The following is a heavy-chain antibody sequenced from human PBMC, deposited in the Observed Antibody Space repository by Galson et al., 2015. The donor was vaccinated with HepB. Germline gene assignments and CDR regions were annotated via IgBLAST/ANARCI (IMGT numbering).Heavy chain of an antibody. CDR3: ARGLSIAARRSLGY. V-gene: IGHV4-34*01. D-gene: IGHD6-6*01. J-gene: IGHJ4*02. Sequence: ETLSLTCAVYGGSFSGYYWSWIRQPPGKGLEWIGEINHSGSTNYNPSLKSRVTISVDTSKNQFSLKLSSVTAADTAVYYCARGLSIAARRSLGYWGQGTLVTVSS. CDR2: INHSGST. CDR1: GGSFSGYY.